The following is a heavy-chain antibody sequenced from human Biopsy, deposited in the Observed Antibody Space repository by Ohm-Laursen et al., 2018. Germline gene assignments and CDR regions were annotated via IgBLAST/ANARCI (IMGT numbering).Heavy chain of an antibody. V-gene: IGHV4-59*02. J-gene: IGHJ6*02. CDR2: IYYSVMT. CDR1: GDSVTKYY. Sequence: PSDTLSLTCSVSGDSVTKYYWSWIRQPPGKGLEWIGHIYYSVMTNYNPSLQSRVSISVDTSRNQASLTLSSVTAADTAVYYCARDSGILNYGNFKYYHYYGMDVWGQGTKVTVSS. D-gene: IGHD4-11*01. CDR3: ARDSGILNYGNFKYYHYYGMDV.